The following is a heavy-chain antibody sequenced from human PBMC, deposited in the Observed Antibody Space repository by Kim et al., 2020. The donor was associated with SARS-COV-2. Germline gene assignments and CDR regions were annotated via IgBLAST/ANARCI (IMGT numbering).Heavy chain of an antibody. D-gene: IGHD3-9*01. CDR3: ASTPYHSAILTGSSDY. Sequence: SESLSLPCTVDVGAISSKCYYWGWIRQLQWTVLEWIWSIYYSGSTYYNPTLKSLVYISVDTSKNQFPLKLSPTTAADTAVHYCASTPYHSAILTGSSDY. CDR2: IYYSGST. V-gene: IGHV4-39*01. CDR1: VGAISSKCYY. J-gene: IGHJ6*01.